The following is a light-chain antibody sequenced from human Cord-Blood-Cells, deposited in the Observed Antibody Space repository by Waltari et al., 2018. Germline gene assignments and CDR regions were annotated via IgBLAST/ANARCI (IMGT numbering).Light chain of an antibody. CDR1: SGSIASNY. V-gene: IGLV6-57*01. J-gene: IGLJ3*02. Sequence: SESPGKTVTISFTRSSGSIASNYVQWYQQHPGSSPSTVIYEDNQRPSGVPDRFSGAIDSYANSASRTISRLKTEDEADYCCQSYESSNWVFGRGTKLTVL. CDR3: QSYESSNWV. CDR2: EDN.